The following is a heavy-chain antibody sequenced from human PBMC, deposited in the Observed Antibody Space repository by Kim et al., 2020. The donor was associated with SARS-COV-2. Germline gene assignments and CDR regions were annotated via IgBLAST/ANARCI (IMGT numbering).Heavy chain of an antibody. CDR3: AGGLSGSYSYFDY. Sequence: YAQKFQGRVTITADESTSAAYMELSSLRSEDTAVYYCAGGLSGSYSYFDYWGQGTLVTVSS. J-gene: IGHJ4*02. D-gene: IGHD1-26*01. V-gene: IGHV1-69*01.